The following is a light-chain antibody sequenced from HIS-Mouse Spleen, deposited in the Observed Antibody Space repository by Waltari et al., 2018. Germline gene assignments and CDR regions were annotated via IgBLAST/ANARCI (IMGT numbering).Light chain of an antibody. CDR1: NIGSKS. CDR3: QVWDSSSDLHVV. Sequence: SYVLTQPPSVSVAPGQTARITCGGNNIGSKSVHWYQQKPGQAPVLVVYDDSDRPSSIPERLSGTNSGNTATLTSSRVEAGDEADYYCQVWDSSSDLHVVFGGGTKLTVL. J-gene: IGLJ2*01. V-gene: IGLV3-21*02. CDR2: DDS.